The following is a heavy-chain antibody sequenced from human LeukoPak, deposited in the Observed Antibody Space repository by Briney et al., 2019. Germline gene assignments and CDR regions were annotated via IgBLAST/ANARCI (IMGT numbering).Heavy chain of an antibody. J-gene: IGHJ4*02. V-gene: IGHV3-21*01. CDR1: GFTFSGYS. Sequence: GGSLRHSCAAAGFTFSGYSINWVRQAPGKGLEWVSSISTSSSYIYYADSVKGRFPLSRDNSKNSLFLQINSLRSEDPAAYYCARGTYNFVQLAHRGQGTLVTVSS. CDR2: ISTSSSYI. CDR3: ARGTYNFVQLAH. D-gene: IGHD1-1*01.